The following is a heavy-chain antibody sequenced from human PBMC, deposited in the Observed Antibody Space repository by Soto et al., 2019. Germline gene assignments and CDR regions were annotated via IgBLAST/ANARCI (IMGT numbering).Heavy chain of an antibody. Sequence: GGSLSLSCAASGFTFSNAWMSWVRQAPGKGLEWVAVISYDGSNKYYADSVKGRFTISRDNSKNTLYLQMNSLRIEDTAVYFCAKEDPSGRYSLDSWGKESQFPVAS. J-gene: IGHJ5*01. CDR2: ISYDGSNK. CDR1: GFTFSNAW. CDR3: AKEDPSGRYSLDS. D-gene: IGHD1-26*01. V-gene: IGHV3-30*18.